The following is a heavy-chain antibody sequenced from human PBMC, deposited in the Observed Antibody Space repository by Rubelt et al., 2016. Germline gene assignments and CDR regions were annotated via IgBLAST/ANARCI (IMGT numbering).Heavy chain of an antibody. Sequence: QVQLQESGPGLVKSSETLSLTCSVSGGSVSNDYWSWIRQTPTKGLERIGYVYYSGNTNYNPSLKSRVTMTIDMSKNQFSLKLGSVTAADTAVYYCARAPGYEDAFDLWGPGTRVSVAS. CDR1: GGSVSNDY. CDR3: ARAPGYEDAFDL. D-gene: IGHD2-2*01. CDR2: VYYSGNT. J-gene: IGHJ3*01. V-gene: IGHV4-59*02.